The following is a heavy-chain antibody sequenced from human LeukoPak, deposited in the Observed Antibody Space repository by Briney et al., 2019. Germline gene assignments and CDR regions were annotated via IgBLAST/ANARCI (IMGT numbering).Heavy chain of an antibody. CDR3: ARQSRGSSSSRVYFDY. D-gene: IGHD6-6*01. J-gene: IGHJ4*02. CDR2: IYYSGST. Sequence: SETLSLTCTVSGCSVSSRAYYWVWIRQPPGKGLEWIGSIYYSGSTYYNPSLKSPVTISEDTSKNQFSLKLSSVTAADTAVYYCARQSRGSSSSRVYFDYWGQGTLVTVSS. CDR1: GCSVSSRAYY. V-gene: IGHV4-39*01.